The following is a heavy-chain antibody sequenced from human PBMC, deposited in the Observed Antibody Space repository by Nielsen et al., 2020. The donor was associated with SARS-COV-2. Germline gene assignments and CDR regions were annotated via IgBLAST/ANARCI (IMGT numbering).Heavy chain of an antibody. CDR1: GFTFSSYD. V-gene: IGHV3-48*03. J-gene: IGHJ6*02. Sequence: GESLKISCAASGFTFSSYDMAWVRQAPGKGLDWVSYISSSGSGSSIYYADSVKGRFTISRDNAKNSLYLQMNSLRAEDTAVYYCARDRTTVSGLWYYGMDVWGQGTTVTVSS. D-gene: IGHD4-17*01. CDR2: ISSSGSGSSI. CDR3: ARDRTTVSGLWYYGMDV.